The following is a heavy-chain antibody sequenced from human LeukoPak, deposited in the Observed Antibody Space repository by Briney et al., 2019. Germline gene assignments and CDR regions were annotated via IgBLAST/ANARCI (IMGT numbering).Heavy chain of an antibody. CDR3: ARHLRYCTNGVCYSSYFDY. D-gene: IGHD2-8*01. V-gene: IGHV5-51*01. CDR1: GYSFTSFW. CDR2: IYPGDSDT. Sequence: GESLKISCKGSGYSFTSFWIGWARQMPGKGLEWMGIIYPGDSDTRYSPSFQGQVTISADKSISTAYLQWSSLKASDTAMYYCARHLRYCTNGVCYSSYFDYWGQGTPVTVSS. J-gene: IGHJ4*02.